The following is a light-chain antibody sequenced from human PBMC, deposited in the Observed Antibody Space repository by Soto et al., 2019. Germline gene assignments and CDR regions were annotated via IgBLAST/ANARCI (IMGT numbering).Light chain of an antibody. V-gene: IGLV1-44*01. CDR2: SNA. CDR1: SSNIGSNT. Sequence: QSVLTQPPSASGTPGQRVTISCSGSSSNIGSNTVNWYQQLPGTAPKLLVYSNAHRPSGVPDRFSGSKSGTSASLAISGLQSEDEADYHCAAWDDSLDVYVFGTGTKGTVL. CDR3: AAWDDSLDVYV. J-gene: IGLJ1*01.